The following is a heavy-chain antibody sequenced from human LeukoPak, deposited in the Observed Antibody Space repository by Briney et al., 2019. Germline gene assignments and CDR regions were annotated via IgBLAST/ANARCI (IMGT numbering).Heavy chain of an antibody. D-gene: IGHD6-19*01. CDR3: ASGSGWYYFDY. J-gene: IGHJ4*02. CDR2: IFPRDSDT. CDR1: GYSFTNYW. Sequence: GESLKISCKGSGYSFTNYWIGWVRQMPGKGLEWMGIIFPRDSDTRYSPSFQGQVTISADRSISTAYLQWSSLKASDTAMYYCASGSGWYYFDYWGQGTLVTVSS. V-gene: IGHV5-51*01.